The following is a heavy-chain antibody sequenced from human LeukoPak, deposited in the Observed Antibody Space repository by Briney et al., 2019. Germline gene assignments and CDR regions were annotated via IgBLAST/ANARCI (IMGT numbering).Heavy chain of an antibody. D-gene: IGHD1-26*01. CDR3: ARVKSGSYYPIDY. V-gene: IGHV3-74*01. CDR2: INTDGTGT. J-gene: IGHJ4*02. CDR1: GFTFSNYR. Sequence: GGSLRLSCAASGFTFSNYRMHWVRQTPGKGLVWVSRINTDGTGTSYADSVKGRFTISRDGAKNTLYLQMSGLRAEDTAVYYCARVKSGSYYPIDYWGQGTLVTVSS.